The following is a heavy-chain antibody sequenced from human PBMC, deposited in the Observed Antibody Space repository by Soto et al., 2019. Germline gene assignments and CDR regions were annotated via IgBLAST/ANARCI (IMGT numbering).Heavy chain of an antibody. D-gene: IGHD2-2*01. V-gene: IGHV3-74*01. Sequence: GGSLRLSCAAAGFTFSGHCMHCVRQAPGKGLVWVSRINSDGSSTSYADSVKGRFTISRDNAKNTLYLQMNSLRAEDTAVYYCARGDSCSSTSCYSYYGMDVWGQGTTVTVSS. CDR2: INSDGSST. CDR3: ARGDSCSSTSCYSYYGMDV. J-gene: IGHJ6*02. CDR1: GFTFSGHC.